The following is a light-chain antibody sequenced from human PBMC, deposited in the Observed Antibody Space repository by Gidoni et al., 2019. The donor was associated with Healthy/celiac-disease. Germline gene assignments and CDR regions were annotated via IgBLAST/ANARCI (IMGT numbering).Light chain of an antibody. J-gene: IGKJ1*01. Sequence: EIVLTQSPGTLSLSPGERATLSCRASQSVSSSYLAWYQQKPGQAPRILIYGASSRATGIPDRFSVSGSGTDFTLTISRLEPEDFAVYYCQQYGSSPCTFGQGTKVEIK. V-gene: IGKV3-20*01. CDR1: QSVSSSY. CDR3: QQYGSSPCT. CDR2: GAS.